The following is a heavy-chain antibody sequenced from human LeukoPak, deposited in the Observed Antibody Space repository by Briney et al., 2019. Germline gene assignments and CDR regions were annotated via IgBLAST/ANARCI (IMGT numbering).Heavy chain of an antibody. V-gene: IGHV3-30*04. CDR1: GFTFSSYA. J-gene: IGHJ4*02. D-gene: IGHD6-13*01. CDR2: ISYDGSNK. Sequence: TGGSLLLSCAASGFTFSSYAMHWVRQAPGKGLEWVAVISYDGSNKYYADSVKGRFTISRDNAKNSLYLQMNSLRVEDTALYYCAKGGRHSSSWNEYWGQGTLVTVSS. CDR3: AKGGRHSSSWNEY.